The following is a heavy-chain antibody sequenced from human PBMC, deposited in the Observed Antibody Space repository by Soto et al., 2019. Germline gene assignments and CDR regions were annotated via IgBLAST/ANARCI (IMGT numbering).Heavy chain of an antibody. CDR2: IKSKTDGGTT. CDR3: TTTINPLLWFGPAT. D-gene: IGHD3-10*01. J-gene: IGHJ6*02. Sequence: GGSLRLSCAASGFTFSNAWMSWVRQAPGKGLEWVGRIKSKTDGGTTDYAAPVKGRFTISRDDSKNTLYLQMNSLKTEDTAVYYCTTTINPLLWFGPATWGQGTTVTVSS. CDR1: GFTFSNAW. V-gene: IGHV3-15*01.